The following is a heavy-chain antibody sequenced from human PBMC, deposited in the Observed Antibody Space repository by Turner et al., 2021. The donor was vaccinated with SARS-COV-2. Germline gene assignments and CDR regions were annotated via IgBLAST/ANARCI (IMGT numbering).Heavy chain of an antibody. D-gene: IGHD1-1*01. J-gene: IGHJ2*01. CDR1: GDSIQSYY. CDR3: ARGGKDNQINANWYFDL. CDR2: IYSSGSP. Sequence: QAQLQESGPGLVRPSEPLSLTCPVSGDSIQSYYWAWLRQPPGLGPEWSGDIYSSGSPNYKPSLKRRVTIRTDTSKNQVILRLTSITAADTAMYFCARGGKDNQINANWYFDLWGRGIMVTVSS. V-gene: IGHV4-59*01.